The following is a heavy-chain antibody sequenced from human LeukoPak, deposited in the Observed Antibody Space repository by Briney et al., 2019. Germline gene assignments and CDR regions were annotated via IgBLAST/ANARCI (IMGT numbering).Heavy chain of an antibody. V-gene: IGHV4-59*02. CDR1: GDSVSGVY. J-gene: IGHJ4*02. D-gene: IGHD3-10*01. CDR3: ARNTMAVDY. CDR2: IYYSGST. Sequence: PSETLSLTCTVSGDSVSGVYWSWIRQPPGKGLEWIGYIYYSGSTNYNPSLKSRVTISVDTSKNQFSLKLSSVTAADTAVYYCARNTMAVDYWGQGTLVTVSS.